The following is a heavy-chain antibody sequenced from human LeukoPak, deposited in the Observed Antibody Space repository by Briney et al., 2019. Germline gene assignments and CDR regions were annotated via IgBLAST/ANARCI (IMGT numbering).Heavy chain of an antibody. CDR2: IWYDGSNK. V-gene: IGHV3-33*06. CDR3: AKGGSAFDY. Sequence: PGGSLRLSCAASGFTFSSYGMHWVRQAPGKGLEWVAVIWYDGSNKYYADSVKGRFTISRDNSKNTLYLQMSSLRAEDTAVYYCAKGGSAFDYWGQGTLVTVSS. D-gene: IGHD3-16*01. J-gene: IGHJ4*02. CDR1: GFTFSSYG.